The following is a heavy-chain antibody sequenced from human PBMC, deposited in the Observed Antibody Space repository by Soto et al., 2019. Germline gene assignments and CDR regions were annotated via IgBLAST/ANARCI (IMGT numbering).Heavy chain of an antibody. Sequence: QVQLVESGGGVVQPGRSLRLSCAASGFTFSSYGMHWVRQAPGKGLEWVAVIWYDGSNKYYADSVTGRFTISRDNSKNTLYLQMNSLRAEDTAVYYCARDRKSGMSYYYYGMDVWGQGTTVTVSS. J-gene: IGHJ6*02. CDR2: IWYDGSNK. V-gene: IGHV3-33*01. D-gene: IGHD6-13*01. CDR1: GFTFSSYG. CDR3: ARDRKSGMSYYYYGMDV.